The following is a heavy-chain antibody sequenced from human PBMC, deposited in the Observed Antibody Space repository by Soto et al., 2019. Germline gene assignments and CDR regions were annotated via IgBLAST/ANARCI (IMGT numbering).Heavy chain of an antibody. CDR3: AILRQWALVNDTWFDP. V-gene: IGHV5-51*03. CDR1: GYSFSNYW. D-gene: IGHD1-26*01. Sequence: EVQLVQSGAEVTKAGESLKISCKGSGYSFSNYWIAWVRQMPGKGLECMGSIYPGDGDTRYSPSFQGLVTISADKSISTVYLHWRPLTTSDTAIYYCAILRQWALVNDTWFDPWGQATLVTVSS. CDR2: IYPGDGDT. J-gene: IGHJ5*02.